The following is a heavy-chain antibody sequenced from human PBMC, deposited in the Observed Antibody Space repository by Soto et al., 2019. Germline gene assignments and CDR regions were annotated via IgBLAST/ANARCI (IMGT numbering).Heavy chain of an antibody. Sequence: TLSLTCPVSGASITRGGYCWTWVRQLPGRGLEWIGYTYYTGNTNYNPSLKSRLAISVDTSKNQFSLRLSSVTAADSALYYCVRDTTRIRGMDVWGPGTTVTVYS. D-gene: IGHD1-26*01. V-gene: IGHV4-31*03. CDR3: VRDTTRIRGMDV. J-gene: IGHJ6*02. CDR1: GASITRGGYC. CDR2: TYYTGNT.